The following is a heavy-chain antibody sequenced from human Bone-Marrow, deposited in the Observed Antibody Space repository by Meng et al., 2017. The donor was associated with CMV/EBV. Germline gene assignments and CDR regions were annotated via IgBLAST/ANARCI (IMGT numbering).Heavy chain of an antibody. CDR2: INPNSGGT. CDR1: GYTFTGYY. J-gene: IGHJ5*02. D-gene: IGHD3-3*01. V-gene: IGHV1-2*02. Sequence: ASLQVSCKASGYTFTGYYMHWVRQAPGQGLEWMGWINPNSGGTNYAQKFQGRVTMTRDTSISTAYMELSRLRSDDTAVYYCARHRLHSPYYVFWSGYYRDWFDPWGQGTLVTVSS. CDR3: ARHRLHSPYYVFWSGYYRDWFDP.